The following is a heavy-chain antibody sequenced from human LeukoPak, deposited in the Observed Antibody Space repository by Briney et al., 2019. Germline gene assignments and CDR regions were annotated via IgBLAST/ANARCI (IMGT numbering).Heavy chain of an antibody. J-gene: IGHJ2*01. V-gene: IGHV3-13*05. CDR1: GFTFSSYD. CDR3: ARAGYSSTWYSRYFDL. CDR2: IGTAGDL. Sequence: SGGSLRLSCAASGFTFSSYDMHWVRQATGKGLEWVSGIGTAGDLYPGSVKGRFTISRENAKNSLYLQVNSLRAGDTAVYYCARAGYSSTWYSRYFDLWGRGTLVTVSS. D-gene: IGHD6-13*01.